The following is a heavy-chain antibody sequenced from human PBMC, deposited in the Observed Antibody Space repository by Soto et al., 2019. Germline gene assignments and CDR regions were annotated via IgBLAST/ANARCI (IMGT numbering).Heavy chain of an antibody. CDR2: ILHDGSAE. Sequence: GGSLRLSCAASGFTFTNYDMHWVRQAPGKGLEWMALILHDGSAEYYADSVKGRFTISRDNSKNTLYLQMKSLRAEDTAVYYCAISREGYSFYFYYSMYGWVQGTTGTVSS. D-gene: IGHD4-4*01. J-gene: IGHJ6*02. CDR1: GFTFTNYD. CDR3: AISREGYSFYFYYSMYG. V-gene: IGHV3-30*03.